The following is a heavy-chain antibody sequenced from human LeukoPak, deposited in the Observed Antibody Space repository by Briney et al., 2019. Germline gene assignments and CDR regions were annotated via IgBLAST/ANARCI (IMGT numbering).Heavy chain of an antibody. J-gene: IGHJ3*02. V-gene: IGHV3-21*01. D-gene: IGHD6-19*01. CDR3: ARGLISSGWYRDGYPSDAFDI. CDR2: ISSSSSYI. CDR1: GFTFSSYS. Sequence: WGSLTLSCAASGFTFSSYSMNWVRQAPGKGLEWVSSISSSSSYIYYADSVKGRFTISRDNAKNSLYLQMNSLRAEDTAVYYCARGLISSGWYRDGYPSDAFDIWGEGTMVTVSS.